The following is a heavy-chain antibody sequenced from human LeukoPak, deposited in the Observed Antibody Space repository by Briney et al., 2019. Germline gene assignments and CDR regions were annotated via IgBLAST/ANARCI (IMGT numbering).Heavy chain of an antibody. Sequence: GESLKISCKASGYSLIGYWIAWVRQVPGKGLEWMGTIYPDDSDTRYSPSFQGQVTISADKSINTAYLQWNSLKASDTAMYYCARRRLRYHPGFDPWGQGTLVTVSS. D-gene: IGHD3-9*01. J-gene: IGHJ5*02. V-gene: IGHV5-51*01. CDR2: IYPDDSDT. CDR3: ARRRLRYHPGFDP. CDR1: GYSLIGYW.